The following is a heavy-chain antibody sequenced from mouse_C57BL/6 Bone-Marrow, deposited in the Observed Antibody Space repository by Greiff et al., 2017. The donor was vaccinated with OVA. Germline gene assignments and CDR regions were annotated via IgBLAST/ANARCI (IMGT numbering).Heavy chain of an antibody. CDR2: IYPGSGST. V-gene: IGHV1-55*01. D-gene: IGHD1-1*01. CDR1: GYTFTSYW. Sequence: QVQLQQPGAELVKPGASVKMSCKASGYTFTSYWITWVKQRPGQGLEWIGDIYPGSGSTNYNEKFKSKATLTVDTSSSTAYMQLSSLTSEDSAVYYCASSGGFYYGSSYDYWGQGTTLTVSS. J-gene: IGHJ2*01. CDR3: ASSGGFYYGSSYDY.